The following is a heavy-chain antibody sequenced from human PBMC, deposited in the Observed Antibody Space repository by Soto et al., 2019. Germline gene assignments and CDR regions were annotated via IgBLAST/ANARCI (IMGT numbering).Heavy chain of an antibody. CDR1: GFTFSSYG. CDR2: ISYDGSNK. J-gene: IGHJ4*02. V-gene: IGHV3-30*18. CDR3: AKEEAWYYYGSGSPFDY. D-gene: IGHD3-10*01. Sequence: GGSLRLSCAASGFTFSSYGMHWVRQAPGKGLEWVAVISYDGSNKYYADSVKGRFTISRDNSKNTLYLQMNSLRAEDTAVYYCAKEEAWYYYGSGSPFDYWGQGTLVTVSS.